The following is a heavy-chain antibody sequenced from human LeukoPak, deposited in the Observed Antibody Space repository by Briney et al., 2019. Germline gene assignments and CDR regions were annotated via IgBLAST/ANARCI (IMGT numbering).Heavy chain of an antibody. CDR1: GYTFTSYY. V-gene: IGHV1-46*01. J-gene: IGHJ3*02. CDR2: INPTSGDT. CDR3: ARYGFSSVWQGGWHAFDI. Sequence: GASVKVSCKASGYTFTSYYVHWVRQAPGQGLKWMGIINPTSGDTNYAQNFQGRVTMTRDMSTSTVYMELSSLRPEDTAVYYCARYGFSSVWQGGWHAFDIWGLGTMVTVSS. D-gene: IGHD6-25*01.